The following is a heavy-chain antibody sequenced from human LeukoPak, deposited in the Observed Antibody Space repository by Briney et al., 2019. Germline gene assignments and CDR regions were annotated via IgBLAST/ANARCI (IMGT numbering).Heavy chain of an antibody. J-gene: IGHJ4*01. D-gene: IGHD6-19*01. CDR1: GFTFSNSA. CDR2: LSGSGITT. CDR3: AKGIYSSGWSYFDY. V-gene: IGHV3-23*01. Sequence: PGGSLRLSCAASGFTFSNSAMSWVRQAPGKGLEWVSTLSGSGITTYYADSVKGRFTISRDNSKNTLYLQMNTLRAEDSALYYCAKGIYSSGWSYFDYWGHGTLVTHSS.